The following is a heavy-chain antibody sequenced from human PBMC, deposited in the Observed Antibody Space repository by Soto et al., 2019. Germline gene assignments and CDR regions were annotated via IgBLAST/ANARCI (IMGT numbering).Heavy chain of an antibody. CDR3: ARPLPILTGYAFDY. Sequence: QVQLQQWGAGLLKPSETLSLTCAVYGGSFSGYYWSWIRQPPGKGLEWIGEINHSGSTNYNPSLKSRVTISVDTSKTQFSLKLSSVTAADTAVYYCARPLPILTGYAFDYWGQGTLVTVSS. V-gene: IGHV4-34*01. CDR2: INHSGST. D-gene: IGHD3-9*01. J-gene: IGHJ4*02. CDR1: GGSFSGYY.